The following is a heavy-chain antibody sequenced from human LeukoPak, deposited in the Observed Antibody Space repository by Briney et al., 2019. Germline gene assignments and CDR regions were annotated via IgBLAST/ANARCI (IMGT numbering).Heavy chain of an antibody. J-gene: IGHJ5*02. Sequence: SETLSLTCAVYGGSFSGYYWSWIRQPPGKGLEWIGEINHSGSTNYNPSLKSRVTISVDTSKNQFSLKLSSMTAADTAVYYCARGPSRTRNNWFDPWGQGTLVTVSS. CDR2: INHSGST. CDR1: GGSFSGYY. CDR3: ARGPSRTRNNWFDP. V-gene: IGHV4-34*01. D-gene: IGHD1-14*01.